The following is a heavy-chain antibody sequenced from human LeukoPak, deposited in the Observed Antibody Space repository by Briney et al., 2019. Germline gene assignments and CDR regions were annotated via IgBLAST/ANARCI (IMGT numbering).Heavy chain of an antibody. V-gene: IGHV3-23*01. CDR1: GFTFSSYA. J-gene: IGHJ4*02. Sequence: GGSLRLSCAASGFTFSSYAMSWVRQAPGKGLEWVSGAGGSDGSTFYSDSVKGRFTISRDNSKNKVHLQMNSLRAEDTALYYCARRGPYSSSWWAFDYWGQGTLVTVSS. D-gene: IGHD6-13*01. CDR2: AGGSDGST. CDR3: ARRGPYSSSWWAFDY.